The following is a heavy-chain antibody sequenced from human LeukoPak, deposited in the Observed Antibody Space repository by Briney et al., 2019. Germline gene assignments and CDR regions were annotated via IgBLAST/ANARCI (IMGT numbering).Heavy chain of an antibody. CDR3: ARDGGWEPADY. V-gene: IGHV3-48*01. J-gene: IGHJ4*02. CDR2: ISSSSSTI. Sequence: GGSLRLSCAASGFTFSSYSMNWVRQAPGKGLEWVSYISSSSSTIYYADSVKGRFTISRDNAKNSLYLQMNSLRAEDTAVYYCARDGGWEPADYWGQGTLVTVSS. CDR1: GFTFSSYS. D-gene: IGHD1-26*01.